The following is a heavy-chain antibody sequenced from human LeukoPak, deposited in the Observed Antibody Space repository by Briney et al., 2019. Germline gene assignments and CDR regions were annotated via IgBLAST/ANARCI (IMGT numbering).Heavy chain of an antibody. CDR2: IYTSGST. CDR3: ARNRQGAFDI. Sequence: SETLSLTCTVSGGSISSYYWSRIRQPPGKGLEWIGYIYTSGSTNYNPSLESRVTTSVDTSKNQFSLKLSSVTAADTAVYYCARNRQGAFDIWGQGTMVTVSS. J-gene: IGHJ3*02. CDR1: GGSISSYY. V-gene: IGHV4-4*09.